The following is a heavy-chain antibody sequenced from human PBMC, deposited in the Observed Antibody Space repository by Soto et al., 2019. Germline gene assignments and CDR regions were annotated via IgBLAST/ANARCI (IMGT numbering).Heavy chain of an antibody. CDR3: AKDRRTGTYYYYYGMDV. J-gene: IGHJ6*02. CDR2: ISYDGSNK. V-gene: IGHV3-30*18. Sequence: GGSLRLSCAASGFTFSSYGMHWVRQAPGKGLEWVAVISYDGSNKYYADSVKGRFTISRDNSKNTLYLQMNSLRAEDTAVYYCAKDRRTGTYYYYYGMDVWGQGTTVTVSS. CDR1: GFTFSSYG.